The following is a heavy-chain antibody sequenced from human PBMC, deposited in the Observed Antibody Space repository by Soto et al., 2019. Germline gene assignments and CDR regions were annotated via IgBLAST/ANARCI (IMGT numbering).Heavy chain of an antibody. D-gene: IGHD3-10*01. CDR1: GGSISRYY. CDR3: ARDPGSGSYYGWFDP. J-gene: IGHJ5*02. V-gene: IGHV4-59*01. Sequence: KTSETLSLTCTVSGGSISRYYWNWIRQPPGKGLEWIGYIYYSGSTNYNPSLKSRVTISVDTSKNQFSLKLSSVTAADTAVYYCARDPGSGSYYGWFDPWGQGTLVTVSS. CDR2: IYYSGST.